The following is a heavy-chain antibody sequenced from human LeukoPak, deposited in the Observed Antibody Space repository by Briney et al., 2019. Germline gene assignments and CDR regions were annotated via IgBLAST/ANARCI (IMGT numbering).Heavy chain of an antibody. J-gene: IGHJ4*02. CDR1: GFTFSSYA. CDR2: IGSSGDT. Sequence: GGSLRLSCAASGFTFSSYAMSWVRQAPGKGLEWVSAIGSSGDTYYAGSVRGRFTISRDNSKNTLYLQINSLRAEDTAVYYCAKDAVGATAYYFDYWGQGTLVTVSS. CDR3: AKDAVGATAYYFDY. V-gene: IGHV3-23*01. D-gene: IGHD1-26*01.